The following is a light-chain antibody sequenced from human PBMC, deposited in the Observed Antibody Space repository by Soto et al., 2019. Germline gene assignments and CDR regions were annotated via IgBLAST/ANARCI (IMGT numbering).Light chain of an antibody. Sequence: ESVSSQSPATLSLSPGERATLHCRASQSVISLLAWYRQKPGPAPRLLIYDASNRTTGIPARFSGSGSGTDFTLTISSLEPDDFAVYYCQQRRNFGQGTRLEI. V-gene: IGKV3-11*01. CDR3: QQRRN. CDR2: DAS. CDR1: QSVISL. J-gene: IGKJ5*01.